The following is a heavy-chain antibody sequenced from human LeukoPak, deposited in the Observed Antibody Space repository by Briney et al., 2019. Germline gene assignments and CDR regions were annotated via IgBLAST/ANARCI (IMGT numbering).Heavy chain of an antibody. CDR3: ASYYDSSGYYSGGVDY. J-gene: IGHJ4*02. V-gene: IGHV1-69*04. CDR2: IIPILGIA. Sequence: SVKVSCKASGGTFSSYAISWVRQAPGQGLEWMGRIIPILGIANYAQKFQGRVTITADKSTSTAYTELSSLRSEDTAVYYCASYYDSSGYYSGGVDYWGQGTLVTVSS. CDR1: GGTFSSYA. D-gene: IGHD3-22*01.